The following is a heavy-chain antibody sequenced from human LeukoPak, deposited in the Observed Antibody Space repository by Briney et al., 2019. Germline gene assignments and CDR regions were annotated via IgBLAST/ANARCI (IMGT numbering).Heavy chain of an antibody. Sequence: PSETLSLTCAVYGGSFSGYYWSWIRQPPGKGLEWIGEINHSGSTNYSPSLKSRVTISVDTSKNQFSLKLSSVTAADTAVYYCARGWNYYDSNFDYWGQGTLVTVSS. CDR1: GGSFSGYY. J-gene: IGHJ4*02. V-gene: IGHV4-34*01. D-gene: IGHD3-22*01. CDR2: INHSGST. CDR3: ARGWNYYDSNFDY.